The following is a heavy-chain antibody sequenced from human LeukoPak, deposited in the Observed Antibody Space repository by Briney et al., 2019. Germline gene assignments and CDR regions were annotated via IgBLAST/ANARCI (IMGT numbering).Heavy chain of an antibody. CDR1: GFIFSGCD. Sequence: GGSLRLSCAASGFIFSGCDMHWVRQASGKGLEWVGRITTKANNYATAYAASVKGRFTIPRDDSENTAYLQMNSLKTEDTAVYYCTTYRSGHYWGQGTLVTVSS. CDR2: ITTKANNYAT. V-gene: IGHV3-73*01. J-gene: IGHJ4*02. CDR3: TTYRSGHY. D-gene: IGHD6-19*01.